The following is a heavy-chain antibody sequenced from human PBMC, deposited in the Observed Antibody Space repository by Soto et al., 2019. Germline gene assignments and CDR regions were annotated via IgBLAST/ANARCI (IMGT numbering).Heavy chain of an antibody. V-gene: IGHV3-43*01. CDR3: AKDMSEEGGWYEYYCGMDV. CDR1: GFTFDDYT. D-gene: IGHD6-19*01. Sequence: PGGSLRLSCAASGFTFDDYTMHWVRQAPGKGLEWVSLISWDGGSTYYADSVKGRFTISRDNSKNSLYLQMNSLRTEDTALYYCAKDMSEEGGWYEYYCGMDVWGQGTTVTVSS. J-gene: IGHJ6*02. CDR2: ISWDGGST.